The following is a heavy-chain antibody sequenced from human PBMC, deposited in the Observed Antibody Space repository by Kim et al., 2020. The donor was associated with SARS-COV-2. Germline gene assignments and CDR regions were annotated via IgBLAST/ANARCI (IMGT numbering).Heavy chain of an antibody. Sequence: SETLSLTCTVSGDSIRTYYWNWIRQPPGKGLEWIGYVYYTGTTNYNPSLKSRVTISLDTSKNQFSLKLTSVTAADTAVYYCARDVNRHFAAAGYCFVYWG. D-gene: IGHD6-13*01. CDR2: VYYTGTT. CDR3: ARDVNRHFAAAGYCFVY. V-gene: IGHV4-59*13. J-gene: IGHJ4*01. CDR1: GDSIRTYY.